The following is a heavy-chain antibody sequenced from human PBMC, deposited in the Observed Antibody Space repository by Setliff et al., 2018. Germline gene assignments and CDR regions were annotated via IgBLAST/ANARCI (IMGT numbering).Heavy chain of an antibody. CDR3: ARDLNRWFGEFAFDI. Sequence: SVKVSCKTSGGTFSSFAVSWVRQAPGQRPEWMGRLIPFFGTTIYAQKFQGRVTITADQSTSTVFVELNSLRSDDTAVYYCARDLNRWFGEFAFDIWGQGTMVTVSS. V-gene: IGHV1-69*13. CDR1: GGTFSSFA. D-gene: IGHD3-10*01. CDR2: LIPFFGTT. J-gene: IGHJ3*02.